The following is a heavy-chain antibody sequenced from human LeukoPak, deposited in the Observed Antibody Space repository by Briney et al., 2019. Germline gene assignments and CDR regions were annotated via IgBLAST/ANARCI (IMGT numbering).Heavy chain of an antibody. CDR3: ARPNYCSGDSCLNWFDS. CDR1: GYTFTGYY. D-gene: IGHD2-15*01. CDR2: INPNSGST. Sequence: GASVKLSCEASGYTFTGYYIRWVRQAPGQGLGWMAWINPNSGSTNYAQKFQGRVTMTRDTSISTAYMELSRLRSEDTAVYYCARPNYCSGDSCLNWFDSWGQGILVTVSS. V-gene: IGHV1-2*02. J-gene: IGHJ5*01.